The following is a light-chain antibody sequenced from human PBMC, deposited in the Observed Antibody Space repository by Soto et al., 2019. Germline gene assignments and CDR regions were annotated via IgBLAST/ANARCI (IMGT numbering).Light chain of an antibody. CDR3: QQSYSTPIT. CDR1: QSVNKW. V-gene: IGKV1-39*01. CDR2: DAS. Sequence: IQMTQSPSTLSASVGDRVTITCRASQSVNKWLAWFQQKPGKVPKLLIFDASTLQTGVPSRFSGSGSGTGFTLTISSLQPEDFATYYCQQSYSTPITFGQGTRLEIK. J-gene: IGKJ5*01.